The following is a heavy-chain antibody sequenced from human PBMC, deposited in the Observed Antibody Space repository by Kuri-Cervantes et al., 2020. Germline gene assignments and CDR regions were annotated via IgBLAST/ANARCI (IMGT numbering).Heavy chain of an antibody. CDR1: GLNFSSYW. V-gene: IGHV3-74*01. Sequence: GESLKISCAASGLNFSSYWMHWVRQAPGKGLVWVSRINSDGSSTSYADSVKGRFTISRDNAKNTLYLQMNSLRAEDTAVYYCARVGVYSSGWGGNYYYGMDVWGQGTTVTVSS. D-gene: IGHD6-19*01. J-gene: IGHJ6*02. CDR3: ARVGVYSSGWGGNYYYGMDV. CDR2: INSDGSST.